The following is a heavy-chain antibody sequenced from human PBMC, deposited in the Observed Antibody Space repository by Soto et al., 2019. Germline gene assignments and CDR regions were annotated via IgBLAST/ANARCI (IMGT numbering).Heavy chain of an antibody. D-gene: IGHD5-12*01. CDR2: IWYDGSNK. J-gene: IGHJ6*02. CDR1: GFTFSSYG. V-gene: IGHV3-33*01. CDR3: ARSRSVDIVATNPQLGVRLGMDV. Sequence: GGSLRLSCAASGFTFSSYGMHWVRQAPGKGLEWVAVIWYDGSNKYYADSVKGRFTISRDNSKNTLYLQMNSLRAEDTAVYYCARSRSVDIVATNPQLGVRLGMDVWGQGTTVTVSS.